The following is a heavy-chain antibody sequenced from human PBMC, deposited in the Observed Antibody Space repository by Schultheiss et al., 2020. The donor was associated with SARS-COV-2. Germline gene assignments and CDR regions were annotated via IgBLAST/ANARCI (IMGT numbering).Heavy chain of an antibody. D-gene: IGHD6-19*01. Sequence: GGSLRLSCAASGFTFSSYSMNWVRQAPGKGLEWVAVIWYDGSNKYYADSVKGRFTISRDNAKNSLYLQMNSLRAEDTAVYYCARDRRGIAVAEGDYWGQGTLVTVSS. J-gene: IGHJ4*02. V-gene: IGHV3-33*08. CDR1: GFTFSSYS. CDR2: IWYDGSNK. CDR3: ARDRRGIAVAEGDY.